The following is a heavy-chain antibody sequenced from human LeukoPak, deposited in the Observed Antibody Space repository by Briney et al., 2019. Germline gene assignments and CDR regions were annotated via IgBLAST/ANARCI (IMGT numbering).Heavy chain of an antibody. CDR3: ARGPPFDL. CDR1: GASFSGSF. J-gene: IGHJ2*01. Sequence: SETLSLPCTVYGASFSGSFWSWIRKSPGKGLEWIGEINRSGNTNYYPSLRSRVIISTDTPKNQFSLELKSVTAADTAMYYCARGPPFDLWGRGTLVTVSS. CDR2: INRSGNT. V-gene: IGHV4-34*01.